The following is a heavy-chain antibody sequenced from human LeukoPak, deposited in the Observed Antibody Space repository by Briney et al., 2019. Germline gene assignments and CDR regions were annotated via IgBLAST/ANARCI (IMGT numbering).Heavy chain of an antibody. J-gene: IGHJ5*02. V-gene: IGHV3-74*01. CDR2: IDYDGSTT. CDR3: THLGWFDP. CDR1: GFTFTSYS. Sequence: PGESLRLSCAASGFTFTSYSMNWVRQAPGKGLVWVSRIDYDGSTTTYADSVKGRFTISRDNAKNTLYLQMNSLRAEDTAVYYCTHLGWFDPWGQGTLVTVSS.